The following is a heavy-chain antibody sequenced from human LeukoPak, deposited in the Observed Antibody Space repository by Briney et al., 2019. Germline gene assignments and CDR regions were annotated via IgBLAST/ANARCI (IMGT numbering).Heavy chain of an antibody. CDR3: ARVHGDYGPGHYYYYMDV. D-gene: IGHD4-17*01. Sequence: SVKVSCKASGGTFSSYAISWVRQAPGQGLEWMGRIIPIFGTANYAQKFQGRVTITADKSTSTAYMELSSLRSEDTAVYYCARVHGDYGPGHYYYYMDVWGKGTTVTVSS. J-gene: IGHJ6*03. CDR2: IIPIFGTA. CDR1: GGTFSSYA. V-gene: IGHV1-69*06.